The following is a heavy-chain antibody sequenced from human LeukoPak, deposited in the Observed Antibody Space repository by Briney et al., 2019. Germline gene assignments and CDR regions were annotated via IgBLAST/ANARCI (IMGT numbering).Heavy chain of an antibody. D-gene: IGHD1-26*01. CDR2: IHTSGTT. CDR3: ARTVGRTVFDY. J-gene: IGHJ4*02. V-gene: IGHV4-4*07. Sequence: SETLSLTCSVSGGSFTSYYWSWIRQPAGKGREWIGRIHTSGTTNYNPPVKGRVTMSVDTATNQFSLQLSSGTAADTAVYYCARTVGRTVFDYWGQGNLVTVSS. CDR1: GGSFTSYY.